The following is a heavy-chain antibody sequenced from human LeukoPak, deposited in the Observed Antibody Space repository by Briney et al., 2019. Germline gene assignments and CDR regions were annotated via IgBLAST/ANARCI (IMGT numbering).Heavy chain of an antibody. J-gene: IGHJ6*03. CDR2: IYYSGST. CDR1: GGSLSSYY. D-gene: IGHD4-17*01. Sequence: SETLSLTCTVSGGSLSSYYWSWIRQPPGKGLEWIGYIYYSGSTNYNPSLKSRVTISVDTSKNQFSLTLSSVTAADTAVYYCARLYGDYVYYYYYMYFWGKGTTVTVSS. CDR3: ARLYGDYVYYYYYMYF. V-gene: IGHV4-59*01.